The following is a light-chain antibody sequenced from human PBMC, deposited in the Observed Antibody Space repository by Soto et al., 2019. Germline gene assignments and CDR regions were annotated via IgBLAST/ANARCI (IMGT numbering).Light chain of an antibody. CDR3: QQYNNWPVT. CDR2: GAS. J-gene: IGKJ1*01. CDR1: QSVSSN. V-gene: IGKV3-15*01. Sequence: EIVMTQSPATLSVSPGERATLSCRASQSVSSNLAWYQQKPGQAPRLLIYGASTRATGIPARFSGSGSGTEFTLNISSLQSEDFAVYYCQQYNNWPVTVGQGTKVEIK.